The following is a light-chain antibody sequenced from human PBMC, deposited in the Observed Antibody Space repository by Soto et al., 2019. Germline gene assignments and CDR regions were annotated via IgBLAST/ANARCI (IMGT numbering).Light chain of an antibody. V-gene: IGLV2-23*02. Sequence: QSVLTQPASLSGSPGQSITISCNGTSSDVGSYNLVSWYQHHPGKAPKLMIYEVSKRPSGVSNRFSGSKSGNTASLTISGLQAEDEADYYCCSYAGSSTPYVFGTGTKVTVL. CDR2: EVS. J-gene: IGLJ1*01. CDR3: CSYAGSSTPYV. CDR1: SSDVGSYNL.